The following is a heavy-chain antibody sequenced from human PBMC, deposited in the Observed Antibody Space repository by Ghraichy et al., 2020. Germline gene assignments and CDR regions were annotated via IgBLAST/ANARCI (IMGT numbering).Heavy chain of an antibody. CDR1: GFTFSSYG. CDR2: ISYDGSNK. V-gene: IGHV3-30*18. J-gene: IGHJ6*02. CDR3: AKDIWGELLHGMDV. Sequence: GESLNISCAASGFTFSSYGMHWVRQAPGKGLEWVAVISYDGSNKYYADSVKGRFTISRDNSKNTLYLQMNSLRAEDTAVYYCAKDIWGELLHGMDVWGQGTTVTVSS. D-gene: IGHD1-26*01.